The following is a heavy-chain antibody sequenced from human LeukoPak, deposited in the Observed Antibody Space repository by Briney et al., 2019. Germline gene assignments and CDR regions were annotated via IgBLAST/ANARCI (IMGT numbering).Heavy chain of an antibody. CDR2: FDPEDGET. CDR1: GYTLTELS. J-gene: IGHJ3*02. D-gene: IGHD3-22*01. V-gene: IGHV1-24*01. CDR3: ATEGWVYDSRGDDAFDI. Sequence: GASVKVSCKVSGYTLTELSMHWVRQAPGKGLEWMGGFDPEDGETIYAQKFQGRVTMTEDTSTDTAYMELSSLRSEDTAVYYCATEGWVYDSRGDDAFDIWGQGTMVTVSS.